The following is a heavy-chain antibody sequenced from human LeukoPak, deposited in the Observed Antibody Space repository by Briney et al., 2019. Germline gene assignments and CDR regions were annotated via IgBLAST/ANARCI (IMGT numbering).Heavy chain of an antibody. Sequence: GGSLRLSCAASGFNLSSYSMHWVRQAPGKGLEYVSAISSYGGSTYYANSVKDRFTISRDSSKNTVYLQMGSLRTEDMAVYYCARISRSHDYDYWGQGTLVTVAS. CDR2: ISSYGGST. CDR1: GFNLSSYS. J-gene: IGHJ4*02. V-gene: IGHV3-64*01. D-gene: IGHD6-6*01. CDR3: ARISRSHDYDY.